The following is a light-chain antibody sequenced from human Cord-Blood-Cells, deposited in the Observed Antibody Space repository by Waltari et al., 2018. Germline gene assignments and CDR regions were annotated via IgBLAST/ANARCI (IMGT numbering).Light chain of an antibody. CDR1: SSDVGGYNY. J-gene: IGLJ1*01. CDR3: CSYAGSYV. Sequence: QSALTQPRSVSGSPGQSVTISCTGTSSDVGGYNYVSWYQQHPGKAPKLMIYDVSKRPGGVPDRFSGSKAGNTASLTISGLQAEDEADYYCCSYAGSYVFGTGTKVTVL. V-gene: IGLV2-11*01. CDR2: DVS.